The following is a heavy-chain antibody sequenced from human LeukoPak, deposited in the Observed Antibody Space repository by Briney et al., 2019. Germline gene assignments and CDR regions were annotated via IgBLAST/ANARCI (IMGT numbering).Heavy chain of an antibody. CDR3: ARFFMAASFYDY. CDR2: INPSGGST. V-gene: IGHV1-46*01. CDR1: GYTFTSNY. D-gene: IGHD6-13*01. Sequence: ASVKVSCKASGYTFTSNYMHWVRQAPGQGLEWMGIINPSGGSTTYAQNFQGRVTMTRDTSTSTVYMELSSLRSEDTAVYYCARFFMAASFYDYWGQGTLVTVSS. J-gene: IGHJ4*02.